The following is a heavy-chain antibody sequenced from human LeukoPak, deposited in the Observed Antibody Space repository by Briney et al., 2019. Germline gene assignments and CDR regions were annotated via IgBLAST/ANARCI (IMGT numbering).Heavy chain of an antibody. CDR2: IIPIFGTA. V-gene: IGHV1-69*05. CDR3: IAAAGTWYYFDY. J-gene: IGHJ4*02. CDR1: GGTFSSYA. Sequence: SVKVSCKASGGTFSSYAISWVRQAPGQGLEWMGRIIPIFGTANYAQKFQGRVTITTDESTSTAYMELSSLRSEDTAVYYCIAAAGTWYYFDYWGQGALVTVSS. D-gene: IGHD6-13*01.